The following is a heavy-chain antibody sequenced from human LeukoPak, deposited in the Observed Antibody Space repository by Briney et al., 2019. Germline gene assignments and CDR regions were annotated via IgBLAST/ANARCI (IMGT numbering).Heavy chain of an antibody. J-gene: IGHJ4*02. V-gene: IGHV3-30*04. D-gene: IGHD3-22*01. CDR1: GFTFSNYA. CDR2: ISYDGINK. Sequence: GGSLRLSCAASGFTFSNYAMHWVRQAPGKGLEWVAVISYDGINKYYADSVKGRFTISRDNSKNTLYLQMNSLRAEDTAVYYCAKDYEGGGGVDSSGYTPSYYFDYWGQGTLVTVSS. CDR3: AKDYEGGGGVDSSGYTPSYYFDY.